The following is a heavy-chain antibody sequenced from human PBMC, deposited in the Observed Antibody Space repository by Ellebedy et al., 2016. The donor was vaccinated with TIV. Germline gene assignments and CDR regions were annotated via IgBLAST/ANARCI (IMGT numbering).Heavy chain of an antibody. CDR1: GFTFRNYV. D-gene: IGHD6-19*01. Sequence: GGSLRLXXAASGFTFRNYVMNWVRQAPGKGLEWISDIGNRSSSIRYADSVKGRFIISRDNANNSLSLQMNGLRAEDTAVYYCAREQWPDLDYWGQGTLATVSS. CDR2: IGNRSSSI. CDR3: AREQWPDLDY. J-gene: IGHJ4*02. V-gene: IGHV3-48*04.